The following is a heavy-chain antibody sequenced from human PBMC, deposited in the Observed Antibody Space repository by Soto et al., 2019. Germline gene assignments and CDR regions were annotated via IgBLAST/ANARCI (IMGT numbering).Heavy chain of an antibody. Sequence: GASVKVSCKASGGTFSSYAISWVRQAPGQGLEWMGGIIPIFGTANYAQKFQGRVTITADKSTSTAYMELSSLRSEDTAVYYCASGASRGDFDYWGQGTLVTVSS. CDR3: ASGASRGDFDY. D-gene: IGHD3-10*01. V-gene: IGHV1-69*06. CDR1: GGTFSSYA. CDR2: IIPIFGTA. J-gene: IGHJ4*02.